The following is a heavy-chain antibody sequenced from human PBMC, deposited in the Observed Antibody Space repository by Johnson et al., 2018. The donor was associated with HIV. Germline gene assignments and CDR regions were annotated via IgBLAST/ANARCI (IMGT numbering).Heavy chain of an antibody. Sequence: VQLVESGGGVVQPGASLRLSCAASGFTLSDHAMHWVRQAPGKGLEWVANIKQDGSENYYVDSVKGRFTISRDKAKNSLYLQMGRLRSDDTALYFCTREGGNGQAFDIWGQGTWVTVSS. J-gene: IGHJ3*02. D-gene: IGHD2-8*01. CDR3: TREGGNGQAFDI. CDR1: GFTLSDHA. V-gene: IGHV3-7*01. CDR2: IKQDGSEN.